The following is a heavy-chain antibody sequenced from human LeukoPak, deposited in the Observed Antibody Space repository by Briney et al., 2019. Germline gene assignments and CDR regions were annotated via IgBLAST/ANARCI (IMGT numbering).Heavy chain of an antibody. CDR2: IYYSGTT. CDR3: ARASFAGYYYDSSGYTEDY. CDR1: GGSISSRNHF. D-gene: IGHD3-22*01. J-gene: IGHJ4*02. Sequence: SETLSLTCIVSGGSISSRNHFWAWIRQPPEKGLEWIGNIYYSGTTFYNPSLKSRVTILVDTSKNQFSLKLSSVTAADTAVYYCARASFAGYYYDSSGYTEDYWGQGTLVTVSS. V-gene: IGHV4-39*07.